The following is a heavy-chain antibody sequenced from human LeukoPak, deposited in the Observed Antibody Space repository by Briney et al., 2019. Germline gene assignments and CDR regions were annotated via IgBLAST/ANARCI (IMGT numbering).Heavy chain of an antibody. D-gene: IGHD3-22*01. Sequence: SETLSLTCTVSGGSISSGDYYWSWIRQPPGKGLEWIGYIYYSGSTYYNPSLKSRVTISVDTSKNQFSLKLSSVTVADTAVSYCARGGHYYDSSGYYYGVYYFDYWGQGTLVTVSS. CDR2: IYYSGST. J-gene: IGHJ4*02. CDR1: GGSISSGDYY. V-gene: IGHV4-30-4*08. CDR3: ARGGHYYDSSGYYYGVYYFDY.